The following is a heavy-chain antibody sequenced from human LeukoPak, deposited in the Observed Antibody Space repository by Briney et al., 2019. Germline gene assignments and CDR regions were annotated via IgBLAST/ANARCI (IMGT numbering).Heavy chain of an antibody. Sequence: SVKLTFKSSAATFSSYAISLVRQPPGQGLELMGGIIPNFETPTYAHKFHGRGTITVYESTSKAYMELSSLSSKDTAAYYCSNSPLRDSYERSGYFSHRSYYFDYWSQGSLVTVYS. CDR2: IIPNFETP. CDR1: AATFSSYA. CDR3: SNSPLRDSYERSGYFSHRSYYFDY. V-gene: IGHV1-69*13. J-gene: IGHJ4*02. D-gene: IGHD3-22*01.